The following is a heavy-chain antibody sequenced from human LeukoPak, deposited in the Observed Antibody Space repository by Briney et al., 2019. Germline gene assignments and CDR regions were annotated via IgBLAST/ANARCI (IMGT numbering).Heavy chain of an antibody. V-gene: IGHV3-48*02. Sequence: GGSLRLSCAASGFTSSSYSMNWVRQAPGKGLEWVSDISAGSGTIYYADSVKGRFTISRDNAKNSLYLQMNTLRDEDTAVYYCARDGRNYYGMDVWGQGTTVTVSS. J-gene: IGHJ6*02. CDR2: ISAGSGTI. CDR1: GFTSSSYS. CDR3: ARDGRNYYGMDV.